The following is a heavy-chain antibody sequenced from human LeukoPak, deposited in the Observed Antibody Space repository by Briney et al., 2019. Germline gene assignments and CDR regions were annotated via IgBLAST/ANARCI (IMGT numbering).Heavy chain of an antibody. Sequence: SETLSLTCAVYGGSFSGYYWSWIRQPPGKGLEWIGEINHSGSTNYNPSLKSRVTISVDTSKNQFSLKLSSVTAADTAVYYCARVLTYYDYVWGSYRPDGGRYYFDYWGQGTLVTVSS. CDR3: ARVLTYYDYVWGSYRPDGGRYYFDY. CDR1: GGSFSGYY. CDR2: INHSGST. J-gene: IGHJ4*02. D-gene: IGHD3-16*02. V-gene: IGHV4-34*01.